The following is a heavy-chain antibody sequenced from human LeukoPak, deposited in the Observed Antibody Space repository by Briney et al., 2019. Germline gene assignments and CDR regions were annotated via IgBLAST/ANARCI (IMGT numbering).Heavy chain of an antibody. D-gene: IGHD6-13*01. V-gene: IGHV4-59*01. CDR1: GGSISSYY. J-gene: IGHJ4*02. Sequence: PSETLSLTCTVSGGSISSYYWSWIRQPPGKGLEWIGYIYYSGSTSYNPSLKSRVTISVDTSKNQFSLKLSSVTAADTAVYYCARRSSGWYYEDYFDYWGQGTLVTVSS. CDR2: IYYSGST. CDR3: ARRSSGWYYEDYFDY.